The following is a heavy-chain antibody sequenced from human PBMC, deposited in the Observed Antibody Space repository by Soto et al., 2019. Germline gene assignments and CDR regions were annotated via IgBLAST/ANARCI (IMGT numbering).Heavy chain of an antibody. CDR1: GFSFSKYK. CDR3: ARHQSSYGMDV. V-gene: IGHV5-51*01. CDR2: INPGDSDT. J-gene: IGHJ6*02. Sequence: GESLKISCEGSGFSFSKYKIGWVRQMPGKGLEWMGIINPGDSDTRYSPSFQGQVTISADKSINTAYLQWSSLKASDTAMYYCARHQSSYGMDVWGQGTTVTVSS.